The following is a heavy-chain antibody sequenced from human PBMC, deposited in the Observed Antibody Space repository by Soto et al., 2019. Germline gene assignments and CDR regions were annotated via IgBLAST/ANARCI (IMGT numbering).Heavy chain of an antibody. CDR3: ARGARYSSSRNYAFDI. Sequence: PGGSLRLSCAASGFTFSSYAMHWVRQAPGKGLEWVAVISYDGSNKYYADSVKGRFTISRDNSKNTLYLQMNSLRAEDTAVYYCARGARYSSSRNYAFDIWGKGTMVTVSS. CDR2: ISYDGSNK. V-gene: IGHV3-30-3*01. D-gene: IGHD6-13*01. CDR1: GFTFSSYA. J-gene: IGHJ3*02.